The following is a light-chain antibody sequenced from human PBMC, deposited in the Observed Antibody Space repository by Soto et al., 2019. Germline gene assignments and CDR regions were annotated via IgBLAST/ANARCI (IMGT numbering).Light chain of an antibody. CDR2: VAS. Sequence: EIVLTQSPDTLSLSPGERATLSCRASQSVSSNNLAWYQHKPGQPPRLLIYVASRRATGIPDRFSGSGSGSEFTLTITRLEHEDFAVYYCQQHGSGPWTFGQGTKVEIK. J-gene: IGKJ1*01. CDR3: QQHGSGPWT. V-gene: IGKV3-20*01. CDR1: QSVSSNN.